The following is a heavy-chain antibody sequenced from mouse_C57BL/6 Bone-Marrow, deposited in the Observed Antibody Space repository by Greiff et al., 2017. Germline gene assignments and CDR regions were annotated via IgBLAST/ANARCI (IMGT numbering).Heavy chain of an antibody. Sequence: VKLMESGAELVRPGTSVKVSCKASGYAFTNYLIEWVKQRPGQGLEWIGVINPGSGGTNYNEKFKGKATLTADKSSSTAYMQLSSLTSEDSAVYFCARGSFFAYWGQGTLVTVSA. J-gene: IGHJ3*01. V-gene: IGHV1-54*01. D-gene: IGHD1-1*01. CDR2: INPGSGGT. CDR1: GYAFTNYL. CDR3: ARGSFFAY.